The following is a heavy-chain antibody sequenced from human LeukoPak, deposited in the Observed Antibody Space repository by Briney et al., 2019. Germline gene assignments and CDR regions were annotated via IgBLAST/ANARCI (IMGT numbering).Heavy chain of an antibody. CDR2: IYYSGST. V-gene: IGHV4-31*03. CDR3: ARVVQDGYLVDY. CDR1: GGSISSGGYY. Sequence: SETLSLTCTVSGGSISSGGYYWSWIRQHPGTGLEWIGYIYYSGSTYYNPSLKSRVTISVDTSKNQFSLKLSSVTAADTAVYYCARVVQDGYLVDYWGQGTLVTVSS. D-gene: IGHD5-24*01. J-gene: IGHJ4*02.